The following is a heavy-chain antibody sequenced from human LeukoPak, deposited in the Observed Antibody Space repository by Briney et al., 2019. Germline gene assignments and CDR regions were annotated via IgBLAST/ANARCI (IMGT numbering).Heavy chain of an antibody. CDR1: GFSFSNHG. CDR2: ISFDTKTK. CDR3: AKGVRSYDYVWGGYRYRLQSYGLDV. Sequence: GGSLRLSCAASGFSFSNHGMHWVRQAPGRGMEWVALISFDTKTKYYGDSVKGRFTVSRDNSRNTLFLQMNSLRPEDTAVYYCAKGVRSYDYVWGGYRYRLQSYGLDVWGPGTTVTVTS. V-gene: IGHV3-30*18. D-gene: IGHD3-16*02. J-gene: IGHJ6*02.